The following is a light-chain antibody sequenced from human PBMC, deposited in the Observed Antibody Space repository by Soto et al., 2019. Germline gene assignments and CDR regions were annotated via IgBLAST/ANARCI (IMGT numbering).Light chain of an antibody. J-gene: IGKJ2*01. V-gene: IGKV3-15*01. CDR3: QQYNTWPPGYT. Sequence: EIVMTQSPATLSVSPGERATLSCRASQSVSSNLAWYQQKPGQAPRLLIYGASTRATGIPARFSGGGSGTDFTLTISSLQSEDFAVYYCQQYNTWPPGYTFGQGTKLEIK. CDR1: QSVSSN. CDR2: GAS.